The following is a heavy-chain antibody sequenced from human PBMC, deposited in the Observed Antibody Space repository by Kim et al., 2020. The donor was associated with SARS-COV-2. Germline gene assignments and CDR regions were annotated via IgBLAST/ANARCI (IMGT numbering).Heavy chain of an antibody. Sequence: NNRYSQKCPARVSITRDTSATTAYLELSGLRSEDTAVYYCAREAVAGSFDYWGQGTLVTVSS. CDR3: AREAVAGSFDY. V-gene: IGHV1-3*01. J-gene: IGHJ4*02. CDR2: NN. D-gene: IGHD6-19*01.